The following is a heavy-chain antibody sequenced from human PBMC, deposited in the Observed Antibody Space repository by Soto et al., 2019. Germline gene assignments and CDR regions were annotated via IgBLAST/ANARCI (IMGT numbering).Heavy chain of an antibody. J-gene: IGHJ4*02. CDR1: GDSVSRNSAA. D-gene: IGHD1-26*01. Sequence: QVHLQQSGPGLMKPSQTLSVTCGISGDSVSRNSAAWNWLRQSPSRGLEWLGRTYYRSKWYNDYAVSVESRITINPDTSKNHFSLQLNFVTPEDTAVYFCARGEQYSGRIFDYWGQGTLVTVSS. CDR2: TYYRSKWYN. CDR3: ARGEQYSGRIFDY. V-gene: IGHV6-1*01.